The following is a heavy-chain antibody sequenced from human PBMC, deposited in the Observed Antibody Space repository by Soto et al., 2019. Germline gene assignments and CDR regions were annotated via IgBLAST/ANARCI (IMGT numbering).Heavy chain of an antibody. V-gene: IGHV1-18*04. CDR3: ARDLEDYYYDSSGYFGY. CDR1: GYTFTSYG. D-gene: IGHD3-22*01. Sequence: PSVKVSCKASGYTFTSYGISWVRQAPGQGLEWMGWISAYNGNTNYAQKLQGRVTMTTDTSTSTAYMELRSPRSGDTAVYYCARDLEDYYYDSSGYFGYWGQGTLVTVSS. J-gene: IGHJ4*02. CDR2: ISAYNGNT.